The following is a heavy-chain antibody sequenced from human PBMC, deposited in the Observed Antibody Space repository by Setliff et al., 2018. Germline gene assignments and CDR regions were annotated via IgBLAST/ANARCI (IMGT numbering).Heavy chain of an antibody. CDR1: GNRFTDYF. CDR3: VREGVDSRSSTDYRYYMDV. V-gene: IGHV1-69*05. CDR2: IIPLFGTT. Sequence: ASVKVSCKASGNRFTDYFLHWVRQAPGQGLEWMGGIIPLFGTTNYAQEFQDRVTITTDESTSTAYMELSSLGSEVTAVYYCVREGVDSRSSTDYRYYMDVWGKGTTVTVSS. J-gene: IGHJ6*03. D-gene: IGHD3-22*01.